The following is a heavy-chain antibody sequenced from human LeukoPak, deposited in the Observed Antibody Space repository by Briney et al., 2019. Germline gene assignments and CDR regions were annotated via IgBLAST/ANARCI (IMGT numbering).Heavy chain of an antibody. Sequence: SETLSLTCTVPGGSISTYYWSWIRQPPGKGLEWLGYVYNSGSTDYNPSLKSRVTISADTSKNQFSLKLSSVTAADTAVYYCVRDRELFYWGQGTLVTVSS. CDR1: GGSISTYY. CDR2: VYNSGST. V-gene: IGHV4-59*01. J-gene: IGHJ4*02. CDR3: VRDRELFY. D-gene: IGHD1-7*01.